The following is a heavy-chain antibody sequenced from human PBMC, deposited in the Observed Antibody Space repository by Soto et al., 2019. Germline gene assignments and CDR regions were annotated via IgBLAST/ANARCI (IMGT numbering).Heavy chain of an antibody. J-gene: IGHJ4*02. V-gene: IGHV3-66*01. CDR2: IYGDGST. CDR3: ARDRSFDY. Sequence: EVLLVESGGGLVQPGGSLKLSCAASGFIVSSISMNWVRQAPGKGLEWVSVIYGDGSTYYADSVKGRFTISRDNLKKMLYLKMNSLRAEDTAVYFCARDRSFDYWGQGTLVTVSS. CDR1: GFIVSSIS.